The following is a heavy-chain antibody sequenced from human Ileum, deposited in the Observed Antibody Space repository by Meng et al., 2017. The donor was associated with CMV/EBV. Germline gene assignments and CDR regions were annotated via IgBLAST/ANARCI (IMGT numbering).Heavy chain of an antibody. CDR2: INYSGTT. CDR3: ARGWVRDRSSLHFDY. CDR1: GGSFSKDY. J-gene: IGHJ4*02. D-gene: IGHD3-22*01. V-gene: IGHV4-34*01. Sequence: GQLQRGGAGLVKLLETLSLTCVVYGGSFSKDYWNWIRQPPGKGLEWIGEINYSGTTFYNASLKSRVSISIDRSTNQFSLKLSSVTAADAAVYYCARGWVRDRSSLHFDYWGQGTLVTVSS.